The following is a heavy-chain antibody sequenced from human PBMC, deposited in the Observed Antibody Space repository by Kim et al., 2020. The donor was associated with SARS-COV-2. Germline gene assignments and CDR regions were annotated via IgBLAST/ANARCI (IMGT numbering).Heavy chain of an antibody. J-gene: IGHJ4*02. Sequence: GGSLRLSCAASGFTFSSYAMSWVRQAPGKGLEWVSAISGSGGSTYYADSVKGRFTISRDNSKNTLYLQMNSLRAEDTAVYYCAKRSKGLIAVAGRTGNEDYWGQGTLVTVSS. V-gene: IGHV3-23*01. CDR1: GFTFSSYA. D-gene: IGHD6-19*01. CDR2: ISGSGGST. CDR3: AKRSKGLIAVAGRTGNEDY.